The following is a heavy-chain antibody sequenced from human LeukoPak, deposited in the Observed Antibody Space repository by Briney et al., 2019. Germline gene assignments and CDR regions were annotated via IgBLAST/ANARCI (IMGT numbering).Heavy chain of an antibody. CDR2: ITNSGNTM. CDR3: ARGAGPLFDP. CDR1: GFIFSDHY. V-gene: IGHV3-11*01. Sequence: TGGSLRLSCAASGFIFSDHYMSWIRQAPGKGLEWISYITNSGNTMYYVDSVKGRFTISRDNAKKSLYLQMNSLRDADTAVYYCARGAGPLFDPWGQGTLVTVSS. J-gene: IGHJ5*02.